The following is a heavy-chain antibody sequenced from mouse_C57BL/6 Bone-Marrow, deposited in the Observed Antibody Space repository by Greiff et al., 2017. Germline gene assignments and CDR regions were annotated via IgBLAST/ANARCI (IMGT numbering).Heavy chain of an antibody. Sequence: DVMLVESGGGLVQPGGSLKLSCAASGFTFSDYGMAWVRQAPRKGPEWVAFISNLAYSIYYADTVTGRFTISRENAKNTLYLEMSSLRSEDTAMYYCARRHYGYDGGFAYWGQGTLVTVSA. CDR3: ARRHYGYDGGFAY. V-gene: IGHV5-15*04. J-gene: IGHJ3*01. CDR1: GFTFSDYG. CDR2: ISNLAYSI. D-gene: IGHD2-2*01.